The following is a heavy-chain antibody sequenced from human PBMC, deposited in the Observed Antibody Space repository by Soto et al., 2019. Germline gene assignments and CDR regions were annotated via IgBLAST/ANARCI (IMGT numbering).Heavy chain of an antibody. CDR3: AKDAGTAYYDSSGYYYWDY. CDR1: GFTFSSYA. V-gene: IGHV3-23*01. J-gene: IGHJ4*02. D-gene: IGHD3-22*01. CDR2: ISGSGGST. Sequence: EVQLLESGGGLVQPGGSLRLSCAASGFTFSSYAMSWVRQAPGKGLEWVSAISGSGGSTYYADSVKGRFTISRDNSKNPLYLQMNSLRAEDTAVYYCAKDAGTAYYDSSGYYYWDYWGQGTLVTVSS.